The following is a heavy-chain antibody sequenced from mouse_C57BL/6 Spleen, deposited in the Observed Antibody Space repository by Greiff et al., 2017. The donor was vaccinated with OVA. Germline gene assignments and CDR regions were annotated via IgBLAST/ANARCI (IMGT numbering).Heavy chain of an antibody. D-gene: IGHD2-4*01. J-gene: IGHJ3*01. Sequence: VQLKQSGPELVKPGASVKISCKASGYSFTGYYMHWVKQSHGNILDWIGYIYPYNGVSSYNQKFKGKATLTVDKSSSTAYMELRSLTSEDSAVYYCARARDYDLGAWFAYWGQGTLVTVSA. CDR2: IYPYNGVS. CDR1: GYSFTGYY. V-gene: IGHV1-31*01. CDR3: ARARDYDLGAWFAY.